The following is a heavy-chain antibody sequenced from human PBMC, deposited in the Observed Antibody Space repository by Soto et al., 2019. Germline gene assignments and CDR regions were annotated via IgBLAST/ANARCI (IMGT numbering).Heavy chain of an antibody. CDR3: ARGLISYYYGMDV. CDR1: GFTFSSYA. Sequence: PVGSLRLSCAASGFTFSSYAMHWVRQAPGKGLEWVAVISYDGSNKYYADSVKGRFTISRDNSKNTLYLQMNSLRAEDTAVYYCARGLISYYYGMDVWGQGTTVTVSS. V-gene: IGHV3-30-3*01. D-gene: IGHD3-16*01. CDR2: ISYDGSNK. J-gene: IGHJ6*02.